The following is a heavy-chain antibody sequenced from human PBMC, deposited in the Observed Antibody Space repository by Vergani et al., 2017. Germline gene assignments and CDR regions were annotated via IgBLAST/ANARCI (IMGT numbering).Heavy chain of an antibody. Sequence: QVQLQESGPGLVKPSETLSLTCAVSGYSISSCCYGGWVRQPPGKGMEWIGNVYHSGSTYYNPSLKSRVTISINTYKNQFSLKLSSVTAADTAVYYCTKANPAIDNWGQGTLVTVSS. V-gene: IGHV4-38-2*01. J-gene: IGHJ4*02. CDR1: GYSISSCCY. D-gene: IGHD1-26*01. CDR3: TKANPAIDN. CDR2: VYHSGST.